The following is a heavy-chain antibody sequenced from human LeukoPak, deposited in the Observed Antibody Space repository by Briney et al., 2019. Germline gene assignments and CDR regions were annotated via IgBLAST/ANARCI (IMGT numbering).Heavy chain of an antibody. J-gene: IGHJ4*02. D-gene: IGHD6-6*01. Sequence: PGGSLRLSCVVFGSTFSSYSFNWVRQAPGKGLEWVSWISSSGTYIEYGDSVKGRFTVSRDNAEKSLYLQMNRLRAEDTAVYYCARDRLGISGRRAVESWGQGTLVTVSS. V-gene: IGHV3-21*01. CDR3: ARDRLGISGRRAVES. CDR1: GSTFSSYS. CDR2: ISSSGTYI.